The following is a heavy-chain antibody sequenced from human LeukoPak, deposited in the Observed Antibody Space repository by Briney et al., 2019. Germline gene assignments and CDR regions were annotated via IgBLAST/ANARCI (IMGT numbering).Heavy chain of an antibody. CDR3: ARHYDSSGYWYYFDY. D-gene: IGHD3-22*01. J-gene: IGHJ4*02. CDR2: IYYSGTT. V-gene: IGHV4-59*08. Sequence: SETLSLTCTVSGGSISSYYWSWIRQPPGKGLEWIGYIYYSGTTNYNPSLKSRVTISVDTSKNQFSLKLSSVTAADTAVYYCARHYDSSGYWYYFDYWGQGALVTVSS. CDR1: GGSISSYY.